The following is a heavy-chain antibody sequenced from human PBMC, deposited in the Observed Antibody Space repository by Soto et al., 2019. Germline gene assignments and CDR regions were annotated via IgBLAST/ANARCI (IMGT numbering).Heavy chain of an antibody. CDR1: GFTFSSYS. Sequence: GGSLRLSCAASGFTFSSYSMNWVRQAPGKGLEWVSSISSSSSYIYYADSVKGRFTISRDNAKNSLYLQMNSLRAEDTAVYYCASGLAGYTINDYWGQGTLVTVSS. CDR3: ASGLAGYTINDY. CDR2: ISSSSSYI. J-gene: IGHJ4*02. D-gene: IGHD5-18*01. V-gene: IGHV3-21*01.